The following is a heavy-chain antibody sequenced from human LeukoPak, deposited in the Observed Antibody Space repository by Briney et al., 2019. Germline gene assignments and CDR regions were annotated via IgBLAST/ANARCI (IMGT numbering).Heavy chain of an antibody. CDR1: GFTFSSYS. Sequence: GGSLRLSCAASGFTFSSYSMNWVRQAPGKGLEWVSSISSSSSYIYYADSVKGRFTISRDNAKNSLYLQMNSLRAEDTAVYYCARTMIGSQFFDYWGQGTLVTVSS. V-gene: IGHV3-21*01. CDR2: ISSSSSYI. D-gene: IGHD3-22*01. J-gene: IGHJ4*02. CDR3: ARTMIGSQFFDY.